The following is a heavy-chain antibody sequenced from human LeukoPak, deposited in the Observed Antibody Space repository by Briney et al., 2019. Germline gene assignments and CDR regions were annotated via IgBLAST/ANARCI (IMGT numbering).Heavy chain of an antibody. J-gene: IGHJ4*02. CDR3: AKDKHDILDY. V-gene: IGHV3-30*04. D-gene: IGHD3-9*01. CDR2: ISYDGSNK. CDR1: GFPLSSYA. Sequence: GGSLRLSCVASGFPLSSYAMHWVRQAPGKGLEWGAVISYDGSNKYYADSVKSRFTITRDNSKNTLYLQMNSLRAEDTAVYYCAKDKHDILDYWGQGTLVTVSS.